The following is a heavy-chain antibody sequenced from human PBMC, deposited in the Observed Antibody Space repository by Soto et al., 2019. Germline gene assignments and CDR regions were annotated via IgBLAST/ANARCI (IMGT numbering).Heavy chain of an antibody. CDR2: ISSSSSYI. J-gene: IGHJ4*02. D-gene: IGHD2-15*01. CDR1: GFTFSSYS. Sequence: PVGSLRLSCAASGFTFSSYSMNWVRQAPGKGLEWVSSISSSSSYIYYADSVKGRFTISRDNAKNPLYLQMNSLRAEDTAVYYCARVCVVAACNNKADDYWGQGTLVTVSS. V-gene: IGHV3-21*01. CDR3: ARVCVVAACNNKADDY.